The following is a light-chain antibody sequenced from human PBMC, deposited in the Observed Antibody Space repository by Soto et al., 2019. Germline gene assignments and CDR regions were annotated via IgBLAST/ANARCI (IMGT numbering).Light chain of an antibody. Sequence: QSALTQPASVSGSPGQSITISCTGTSSDVGGYKYVSWYQLHPGKAPKLMIYEVSNRPSGISNRFSASKSGNTASLTISGLQAEDEAVYYCFSYTSSTAYVFGTGTKLTVL. V-gene: IGLV2-14*01. J-gene: IGLJ1*01. CDR1: SSDVGGYKY. CDR3: FSYTSSTAYV. CDR2: EVS.